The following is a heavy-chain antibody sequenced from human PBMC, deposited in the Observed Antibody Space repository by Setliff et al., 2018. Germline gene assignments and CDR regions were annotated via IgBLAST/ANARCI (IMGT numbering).Heavy chain of an antibody. CDR3: AGLYRPESRYYFFDY. CDR1: GFTFSSYE. D-gene: IGHD3-3*01. CDR2: ISGSGSSI. Sequence: GGSLRLSCAASGFTFSSYEMNWVRQAPGKGLEWVSYISGSGSSIFYADSVKGRFTISRDNAKNSLYLQMNSLRAEDTAVYYCAGLYRPESRYYFFDYWGQGTLVTVSS. V-gene: IGHV3-48*03. J-gene: IGHJ4*02.